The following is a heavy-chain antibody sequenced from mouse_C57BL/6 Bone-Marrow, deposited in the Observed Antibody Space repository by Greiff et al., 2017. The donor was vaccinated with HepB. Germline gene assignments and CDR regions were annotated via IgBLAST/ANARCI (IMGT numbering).Heavy chain of an antibody. CDR1: GYTFTDYE. Sequence: LVESGAELVRPGASVTLSCKASGYTFTDYEMHWVKQTPVHGLEWIGAIDPETGGTAYNQKFKGKAILTADKSSSTAYMELRSLTSEDSAVYYCTDITTVVNWYFDVWGTGTTVTVSS. CDR3: TDITTVVNWYFDV. CDR2: IDPETGGT. V-gene: IGHV1-15*01. D-gene: IGHD1-1*01. J-gene: IGHJ1*03.